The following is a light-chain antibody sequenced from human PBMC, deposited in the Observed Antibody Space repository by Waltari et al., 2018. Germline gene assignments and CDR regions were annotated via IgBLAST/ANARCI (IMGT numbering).Light chain of an antibody. CDR3: AAWDDNLSGWV. CDR2: RHN. CDR1: SSNIGTNY. V-gene: IGLV1-47*01. J-gene: IGLJ2*01. Sequence: QSVLTQPPSASGTPGQSVTISCSGGSSNIGTNYVCWYQQLPETPPHLLLDRHNPRPSGVPDRFSGSKSGTSASLAISGLRSEDEADYYCAAWDDNLSGWVFGGGTKLTVL.